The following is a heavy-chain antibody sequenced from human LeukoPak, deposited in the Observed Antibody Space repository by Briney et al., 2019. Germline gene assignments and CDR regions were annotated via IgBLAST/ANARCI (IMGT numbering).Heavy chain of an antibody. CDR1: GGSISSGGYY. D-gene: IGHD2-2*02. Sequence: SETLSLTCTVSGGSISSGGYYWSLIRQHPGKGLEWIGYIYYSGSTYYNPSLKSRVTISVDTSKNQFSLKLSSVTAADTAVYYCARVMGYCSSTSCYSVNWFDPWGQGTLVTVSS. V-gene: IGHV4-31*03. CDR3: ARVMGYCSSTSCYSVNWFDP. J-gene: IGHJ5*02. CDR2: IYYSGST.